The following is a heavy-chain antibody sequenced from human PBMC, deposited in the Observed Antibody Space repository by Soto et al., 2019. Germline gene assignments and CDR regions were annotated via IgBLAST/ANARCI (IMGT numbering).Heavy chain of an antibody. J-gene: IGHJ3*02. CDR3: ARELATVTLDAFDI. V-gene: IGHV1-46*01. CDR2: IKPGGGST. CDR1: GYAFTTYN. D-gene: IGHD4-4*01. Sequence: QVQLLQSGAEVRRPGPSVKVSCKASGYAFTTYNLHCLRKAPGKGPEWLGIIKPGGGSTSYAQQFRGRLTMTRDTSTSTVYMEMNSLRSDDTAVYFCARELATVTLDAFDIWGQGTMVTVYS.